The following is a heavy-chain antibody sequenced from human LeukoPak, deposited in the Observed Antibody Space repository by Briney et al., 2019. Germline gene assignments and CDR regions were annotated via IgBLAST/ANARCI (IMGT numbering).Heavy chain of an antibody. CDR2: IYYSGST. Sequence: SETLSLTCTVSGGSISSSSYYWGWIRQPPGKGLEWIGSIYYSGSTYYNPSLKSRVTITVDTSKNQFSLKLSSVTAADTTVYYCARSHIVAVTGFAFDIWGQGTLVTVS. V-gene: IGHV4-39*01. CDR3: ARSHIVAVTGFAFDI. CDR1: GGSISSSSYY. J-gene: IGHJ3*02. D-gene: IGHD2-21*02.